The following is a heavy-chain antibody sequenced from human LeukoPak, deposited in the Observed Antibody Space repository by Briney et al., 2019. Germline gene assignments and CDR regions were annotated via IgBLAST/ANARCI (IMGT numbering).Heavy chain of an antibody. Sequence: PGGSLRLSCAASGFTFSTSGMHWVRQSPGKGLNWVAFIRYDGNNKYYADSVKGRFTISRDNSKNMLYLEMDSLSTEDTAVYYCAKVRYCSGVNCYPDDNWGQGTLVTVSS. CDR3: AKVRYCSGVNCYPDDN. D-gene: IGHD2-15*01. J-gene: IGHJ4*02. CDR1: GFTFSTSG. CDR2: IRYDGNNK. V-gene: IGHV3-30*02.